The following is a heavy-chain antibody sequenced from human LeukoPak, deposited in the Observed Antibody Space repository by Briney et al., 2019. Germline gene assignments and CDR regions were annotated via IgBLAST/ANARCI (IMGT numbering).Heavy chain of an antibody. CDR3: ARGDVDYYDSSCYYLYYFDY. CDR1: GYTFTGYY. CDR2: ISPSSGGT. V-gene: IGHV1-2*02. J-gene: IGHJ4*02. Sequence: ASVKVSCKASGYTFTGYYMHWVRQAPGQGLEWMGWISPSSGGTNYAQKFQGRVTMTRDTSISTAYMELSRLRSDDTAVYYCARGDVDYYDSSCYYLYYFDYWGQGTLVTVSS. D-gene: IGHD3-22*01.